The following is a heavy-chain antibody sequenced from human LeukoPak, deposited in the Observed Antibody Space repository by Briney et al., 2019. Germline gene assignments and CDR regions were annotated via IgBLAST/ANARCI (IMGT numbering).Heavy chain of an antibody. D-gene: IGHD6-13*01. CDR2: IYYSGST. CDR3: ARYSIAAAYYSDY. V-gene: IGHV4-61*01. J-gene: IGHJ4*02. CDR1: GGSVSSGNYY. Sequence: PSETLSLTCTVSGGSVSSGNYYWSWIRQPPGKGLEWIGYIYYSGSTNYNPSLKSRVTISVDTSKNQFSLKLSSVTAADTAVFYCARYSIAAAYYSDYWGQGTLVTVSS.